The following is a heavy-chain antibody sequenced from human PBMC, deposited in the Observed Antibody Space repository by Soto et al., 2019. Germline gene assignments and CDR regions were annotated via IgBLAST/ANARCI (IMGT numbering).Heavy chain of an antibody. CDR1: GFSLSTSGVG. CDR3: ARGVRYCSSTNCPNCFAS. J-gene: IGHJ5*01. CDR2: IYWDDDK. D-gene: IGHD2-2*01. Sequence: QITLKESGPTLVKPTQTLTLTCTFSGFSLSTSGVGVGWIRQPPGKALEWLALIYWDDDKRYSPSLNNRLTITKDTSKNQVVLTMTNVDPMATATYYCARGVRYCSSTNCPNCFASWGQGTLVTVSS. V-gene: IGHV2-5*02.